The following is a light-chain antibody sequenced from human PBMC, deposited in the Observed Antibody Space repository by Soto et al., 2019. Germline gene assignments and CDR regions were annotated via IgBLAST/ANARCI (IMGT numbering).Light chain of an antibody. J-gene: IGLJ1*01. CDR1: SSDVGNYNL. CDR2: EGS. Sequence: QSALTQPASVSGSPGQSITISCTGTSSDVGNYNLVSWYQQHPGKAPKLIIYEGSKRPSGVSNRFSGSKSGNTASLTISGLQAEDEADYHCCSFAGSTTLYVFGTGTKVTVL. CDR3: CSFAGSTTLYV. V-gene: IGLV2-23*01.